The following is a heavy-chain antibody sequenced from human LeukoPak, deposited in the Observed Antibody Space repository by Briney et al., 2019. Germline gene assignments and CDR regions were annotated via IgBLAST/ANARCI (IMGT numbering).Heavy chain of an antibody. CDR2: IHHSGST. Sequence: SQTLSLTCAVSGGSISSGGYSWSWIRQPPGKGLEWIGYIHHSGSTYYNPSLKSRVTISVDRSKNQFSLKLSSVTAADTAVYYCARRGYYDSTGDFDPWGQGTLVTVSS. CDR3: ARRGYYDSTGDFDP. D-gene: IGHD3-22*01. J-gene: IGHJ5*02. CDR1: GGSISSGGYS. V-gene: IGHV4-30-2*01.